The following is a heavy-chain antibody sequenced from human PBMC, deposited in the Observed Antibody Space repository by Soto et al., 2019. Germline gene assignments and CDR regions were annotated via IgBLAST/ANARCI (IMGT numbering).Heavy chain of an antibody. CDR2: ISAYNGNT. CDR3: ARAAQAQDIVVVPDY. J-gene: IGHJ4*02. Sequence: GASVKVSCKASGYSFTNYGISWVRQAPGQGLEWMGWISAYNGNTNYAQKLQGRVTMTTDTSTSTAYMELRSLRSDDTAVYYCARAAQAQDIVVVPDYWGQRTLVTVSS. CDR1: GYSFTNYG. V-gene: IGHV1-18*01. D-gene: IGHD2-2*01.